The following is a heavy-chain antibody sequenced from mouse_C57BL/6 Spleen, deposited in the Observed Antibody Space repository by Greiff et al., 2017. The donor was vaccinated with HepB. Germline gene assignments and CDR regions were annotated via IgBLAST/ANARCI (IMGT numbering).Heavy chain of an antibody. D-gene: IGHD4-1*01. CDR2: IYPGDGDT. Sequence: VQGVESGPELVKPGASVKISCKASGYAFSSSWMNWVKQRPGKGLEWIGRIYPGDGDTNYNGKFKGKATLTADKSSSTAYMQLSSLTSEDSAVYFCARKLGGYAMDYWGQGTSVTVSS. CDR1: GYAFSSSW. V-gene: IGHV1-82*01. CDR3: ARKLGGYAMDY. J-gene: IGHJ4*01.